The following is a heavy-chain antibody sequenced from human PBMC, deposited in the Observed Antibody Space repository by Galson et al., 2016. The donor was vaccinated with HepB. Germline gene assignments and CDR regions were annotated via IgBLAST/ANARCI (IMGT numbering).Heavy chain of an antibody. D-gene: IGHD3-22*01. CDR3: AKVLYYYDTSGYGGAFDI. Sequence: SLRLSCAASGFTFSDYYMSWIRQAPGKGLEWVSAISGSGGSTYYADSVKGRFIISRDNSKNTLYLQMNSLRAEDTAVYYCAKVLYYYDTSGYGGAFDIWGQGTMVTVSS. CDR2: ISGSGGST. CDR1: GFTFSDYY. V-gene: IGHV3-23*01. J-gene: IGHJ3*02.